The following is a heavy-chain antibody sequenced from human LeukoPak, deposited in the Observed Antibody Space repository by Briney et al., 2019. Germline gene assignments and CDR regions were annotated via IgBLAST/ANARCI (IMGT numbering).Heavy chain of an antibody. CDR2: IWYDGSNK. CDR1: GFTFSSYG. V-gene: IGHV3-33*06. Sequence: GRSLRLSCAASGFTFSSYGMHWVRQAPGKGLEWVAVIWYDGSNKYYADSVKGRFTVSRDNSKNTLYLQMNSLRAEDTAVYYCAKDRGYFDYWGQGTLVTVSS. J-gene: IGHJ4*02. CDR3: AKDRGYFDY. D-gene: IGHD3-10*01.